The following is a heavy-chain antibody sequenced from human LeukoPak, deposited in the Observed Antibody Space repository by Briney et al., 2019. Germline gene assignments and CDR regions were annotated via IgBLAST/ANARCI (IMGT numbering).Heavy chain of an antibody. V-gene: IGHV1-2*02. CDR2: IDPRSGGT. Sequence: ASVRVSCKTSGYTFAGYYIFWVRQAPGQGLEWMGWIDPRSGGTKFAQKFQGRVTMTRDTPITTVNMELRGLKSDDTAMYYCAKSGDGYNLLDYWGQGTLVTASS. CDR3: AKSGDGYNLLDY. J-gene: IGHJ4*02. CDR1: GYTFAGYY. D-gene: IGHD5-24*01.